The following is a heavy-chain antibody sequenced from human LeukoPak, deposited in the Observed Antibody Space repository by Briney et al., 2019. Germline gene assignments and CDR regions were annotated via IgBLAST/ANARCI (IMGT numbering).Heavy chain of an antibody. CDR1: GFTFSNYW. CDR3: ARGVPYDSWSGPHYSDY. V-gene: IGHV3-7*03. Sequence: GGSLRLSCAASGFTFSNYWMNWVRQAPGKGLEWVASIKQDGSEKYYVDSVKGRFTFSRDNAKNSLYLQMDSLRAEDTAVYYCARGVPYDSWSGPHYSDYWGQGTLVTVSS. CDR2: IKQDGSEK. D-gene: IGHD3-3*01. J-gene: IGHJ4*02.